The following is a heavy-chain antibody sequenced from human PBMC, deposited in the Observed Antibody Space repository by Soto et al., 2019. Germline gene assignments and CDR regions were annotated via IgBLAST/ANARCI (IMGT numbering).Heavy chain of an antibody. CDR3: ARAPVDLVFTIDF. V-gene: IGHV3-30-3*01. D-gene: IGHD2-8*02. CDR1: GFIFRNYA. Sequence: QVQLLGSGGGVVQPGRSLRLSCIASGFIFRNYAMHWVRQAPGKGLEWVAVIANDGTNDHYADSVEGRFTMSRDNSKNTLLLQMNSLRPEATALYYCARAPVDLVFTIDFWGQGILVTVSS. J-gene: IGHJ4*02. CDR2: IANDGTND.